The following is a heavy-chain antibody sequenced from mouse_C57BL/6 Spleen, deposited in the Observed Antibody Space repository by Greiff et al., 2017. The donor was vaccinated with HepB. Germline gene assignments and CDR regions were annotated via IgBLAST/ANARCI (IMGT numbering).Heavy chain of an antibody. CDR2: INPNNGGT. J-gene: IGHJ2*01. V-gene: IGHV1-26*01. Sequence: VQLQQSGPELVKPGASVKISCKASGYTFTDYYMNWVKQSHGKSLEWIGDINPNNGGTSYNQKFKGKATLTVDKSSSTAYMELRSLTSEDSAVYYCARERTGRNFDYWGQGTTLTVSS. CDR3: ARERTGRNFDY. CDR1: GYTFTDYY. D-gene: IGHD4-1*01.